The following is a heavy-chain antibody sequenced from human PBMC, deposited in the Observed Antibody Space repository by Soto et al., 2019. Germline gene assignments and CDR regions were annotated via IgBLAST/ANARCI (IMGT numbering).Heavy chain of an antibody. CDR3: ARAGDRGVATSHYYYGMDV. J-gene: IGHJ6*02. V-gene: IGHV1-69*01. CDR1: GGTFSSYA. Sequence: QVQLVQSGAEVKKPGSSVKVSCKASGGTFSSYAISWVRQAPGQGLEWMGGIIPIFGTANYAQKFQGRVTITADESTSTAYMELSSLRSEDTAVYYCARAGDRGVATSHYYYGMDVWDQGTTVTVSS. CDR2: IIPIFGTA. D-gene: IGHD5-12*01.